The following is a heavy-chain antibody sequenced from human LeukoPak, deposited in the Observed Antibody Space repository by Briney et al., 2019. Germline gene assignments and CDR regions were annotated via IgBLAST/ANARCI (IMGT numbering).Heavy chain of an antibody. CDR3: ARGYYGSGSHCCHMDV. D-gene: IGHD3-10*01. CDR2: INHSGST. CDR1: VVSFSGYY. V-gene: IGHV4-34*01. J-gene: IGHJ6*03. Sequence: NPSETLSLTCAVYVVSFSGYYWSWIRQPPGKGLEWLGEINHSGSTNYNSSLKSRVTISVDTSKNQFSLKLSSVTAADTAVYYCARGYYGSGSHCCHMDVWGKGTTITVS.